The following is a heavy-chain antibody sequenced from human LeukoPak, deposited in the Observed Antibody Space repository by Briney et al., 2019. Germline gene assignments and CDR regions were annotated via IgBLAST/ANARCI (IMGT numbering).Heavy chain of an antibody. CDR1: GFTFSSYS. J-gene: IGHJ4*02. Sequence: PGGSLRLSCAASGFTFSSYSMNWVRQAPGKGLEWVSSISSSSSYIYYAGSVKGRFTISRDNAKNSLYLQMNSLRAEDTAVYYCARDHMVWGVTALYYFDYWGQGTLVTVSS. CDR2: ISSSSSYI. V-gene: IGHV3-21*01. D-gene: IGHD3-10*01. CDR3: ARDHMVWGVTALYYFDY.